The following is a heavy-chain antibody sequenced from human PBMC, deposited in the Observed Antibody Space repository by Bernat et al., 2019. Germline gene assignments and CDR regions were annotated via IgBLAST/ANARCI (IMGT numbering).Heavy chain of an antibody. Sequence: QVQLVESGGGVVQPGRSLRLSCAASGFTFSSYAMHWVRQAPGKGLEWVAVISYDGSNKYYADSVKGRFTISSDNSTNTLYLQMNSLRAEDTAVYYCARDAVNYYGSNVRGYFDYWGQGTLVTVSS. CDR1: GFTFSSYA. CDR3: ARDAVNYYGSNVRGYFDY. V-gene: IGHV3-30-3*01. D-gene: IGHD3-10*01. CDR2: ISYDGSNK. J-gene: IGHJ4*02.